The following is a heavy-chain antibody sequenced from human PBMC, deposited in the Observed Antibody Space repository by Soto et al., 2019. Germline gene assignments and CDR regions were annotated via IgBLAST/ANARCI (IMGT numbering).Heavy chain of an antibody. D-gene: IGHD3-3*01. Sequence: LSLTCAVSGGSISSSNWWLWVRQPPGKGLEWIGEIYHSGSTNYNPSLKSRVTISVDKSKNQFSLKLSSVTAADTAVYYCSSLYYEFWSGPNWFDPWGQGTLVTVSS. CDR3: SSLYYEFWSGPNWFDP. V-gene: IGHV4-4*02. CDR2: IYHSGST. CDR1: GGSISSSNW. J-gene: IGHJ5*02.